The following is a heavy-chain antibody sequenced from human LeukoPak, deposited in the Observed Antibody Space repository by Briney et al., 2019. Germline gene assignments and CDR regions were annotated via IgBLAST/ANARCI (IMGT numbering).Heavy chain of an antibody. J-gene: IGHJ5*02. V-gene: IGHV3-30-3*01. CDR1: GFTFSSYA. CDR2: ISYDGSNK. D-gene: IGHD6-13*01. CDR3: ARIAAAGANWFDP. Sequence: GRSLRLSCAASGFTFSSYAMHWVRQAPGKGLEWVAVISYDGSNKYYADSVKGRFTISRDNSKNTLYPQMNSLRAEDTAVYYCARIAAAGANWFDPWGQGTLVTVSS.